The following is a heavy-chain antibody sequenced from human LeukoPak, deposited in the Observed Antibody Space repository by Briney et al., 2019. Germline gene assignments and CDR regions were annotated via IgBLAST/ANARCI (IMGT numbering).Heavy chain of an antibody. J-gene: IGHJ4*02. CDR2: IIPIFGTA. Sequence: ASVKVSCKASGGTFSSYAISWVRQAPGQGLEWIGGIIPIFGTANYAQKFQGRVTITTDEYTSTAYMELSSLRSEDTAVYYCARAYYDILTGYYGGYFDYWGQGTLVTVSS. D-gene: IGHD3-9*01. V-gene: IGHV1-69*05. CDR1: GGTFSSYA. CDR3: ARAYYDILTGYYGGYFDY.